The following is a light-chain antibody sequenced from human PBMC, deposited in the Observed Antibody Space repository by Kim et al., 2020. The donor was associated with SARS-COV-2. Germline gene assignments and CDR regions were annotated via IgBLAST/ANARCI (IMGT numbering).Light chain of an antibody. Sequence: SLSPGERAPLSCRASQSVSSYLAWYQQKPGQAPRLLIYDASNRATGIPSRFSGSGSGTDFTLTISSLEPEDFAVYYCQQRSNWPTFGLGTRVDIK. J-gene: IGKJ1*01. V-gene: IGKV3-11*01. CDR3: QQRSNWPT. CDR2: DAS. CDR1: QSVSSY.